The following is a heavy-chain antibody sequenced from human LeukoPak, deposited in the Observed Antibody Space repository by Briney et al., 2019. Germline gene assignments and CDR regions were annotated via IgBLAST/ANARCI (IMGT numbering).Heavy chain of an antibody. CDR3: ARDRVGQQLVGRNYYYYMDV. V-gene: IGHV4-59*01. Sequence: SETLSLTCTVSGGSISSYYWSWIRQPPGKGLEWIGYIYYSGSTDYNPSLKSRVTISVDTSKNQFSLKLSSVTAADTAVYYCARDRVGQQLVGRNYYYYMDVWGKGTTVTISS. J-gene: IGHJ6*03. CDR1: GGSISSYY. D-gene: IGHD6-13*01. CDR2: IYYSGST.